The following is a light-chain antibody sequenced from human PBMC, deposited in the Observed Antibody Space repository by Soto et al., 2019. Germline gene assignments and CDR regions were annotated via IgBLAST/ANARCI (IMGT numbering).Light chain of an antibody. J-gene: IGLJ3*02. Sequence: QSALTQPASVSGSPGQSITISCTGTSSDVGSDNYVSWYQQHPGKAPKLMIYDVSNRPSGISYRFSGSKSGNTASLAISGLQAEDEADYYCSSYTTSGTLLFGGGTQLTVL. V-gene: IGLV2-14*01. CDR1: SSDVGSDNY. CDR3: SSYTTSGTLL. CDR2: DVS.